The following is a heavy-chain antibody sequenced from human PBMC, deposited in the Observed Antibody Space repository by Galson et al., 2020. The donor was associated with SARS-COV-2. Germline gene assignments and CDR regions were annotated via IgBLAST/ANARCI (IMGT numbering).Heavy chain of an antibody. V-gene: IGHV3-53*01. CDR1: GFTVSSNY. CDR3: AREAQLWSD. D-gene: IGHD5-18*01. CDR2: IYSGGST. J-gene: IGHJ4*02. Sequence: GESLKISCAASGFTVSSNYMSWVRQAPGKGLEWVSVIYSGGSTYYADSVKGRFTISRDNSKNTLYLQMNSLRAEDTAVYYCAREAQLWSDWGQGTLVTVSS.